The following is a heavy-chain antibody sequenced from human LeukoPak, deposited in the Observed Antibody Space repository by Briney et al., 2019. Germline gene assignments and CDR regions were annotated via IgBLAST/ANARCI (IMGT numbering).Heavy chain of an antibody. D-gene: IGHD2-15*01. V-gene: IGHV3-23*01. CDR3: AKGGYCSGRSCPYGMDV. CDR1: GFTFSIYA. J-gene: IGHJ6*02. Sequence: PGGSLRLSCAASGFTFSIYAMSWVRQAPGKGLEWVSAISGSTTSTNYADSVKGRFTSSRDNSKNTLYLQMNSLRAEDTAVYYCAKGGYCSGRSCPYGMDVWGQGTTVTVSS. CDR2: ISGSTTST.